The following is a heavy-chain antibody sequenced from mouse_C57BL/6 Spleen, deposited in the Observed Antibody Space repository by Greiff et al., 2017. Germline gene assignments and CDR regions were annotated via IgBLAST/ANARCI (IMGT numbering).Heavy chain of an antibody. CDR1: GYSFTDYN. J-gene: IGHJ2*01. CDR3: ARGGITTVVAPFDY. CDR2: INPNYGTT. V-gene: IGHV1-39*01. Sequence: VQLQQSGPELVKPGASVKISCKASGYSFTDYNMNWVKQSNGKSLEWIGVINPNYGTTSYNQKFKGKATLTVDQSSSTAYMQLNSLTSEDSTVYYCARGGITTVVAPFDYWGQGTTLTVSS. D-gene: IGHD1-1*01.